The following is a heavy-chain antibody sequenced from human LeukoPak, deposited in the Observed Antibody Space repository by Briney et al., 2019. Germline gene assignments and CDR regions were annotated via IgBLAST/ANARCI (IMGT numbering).Heavy chain of an antibody. J-gene: IGHJ4*02. CDR1: GFTVSSNY. CDR2: IYSGGST. CDR3: ARFTHGGDFDY. D-gene: IGHD2-21*01. Sequence: GGSLRLSCTASGFTVSSNYMSWVRQAPGKGREWVSVIYSGGSTSYADSVKGRFTISRDNSKNTLYLQMNSLRAEDTAVYYCARFTHGGDFDYWGQGTLVTVSS. V-gene: IGHV3-66*01.